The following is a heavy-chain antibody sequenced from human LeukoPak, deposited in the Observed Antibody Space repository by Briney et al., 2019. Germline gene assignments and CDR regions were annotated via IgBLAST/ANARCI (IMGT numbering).Heavy chain of an antibody. J-gene: IGHJ4*02. CDR3: ARGTGSYYSLGY. CDR1: GFTFSSYW. D-gene: IGHD1-26*01. V-gene: IGHV3-74*01. CDR2: INSDGSST. Sequence: LGGSLRLSCAASGFTFSSYWMHWVRHAPGKGLVWVSRINSDGSSTSYADSVKGRFTISRDNAKNTLYLQMDSLRAEDTAMYYYARGTGSYYSLGYWGQGTLVTVSS.